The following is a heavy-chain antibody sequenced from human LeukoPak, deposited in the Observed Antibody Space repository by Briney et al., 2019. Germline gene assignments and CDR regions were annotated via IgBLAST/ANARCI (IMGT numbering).Heavy chain of an antibody. V-gene: IGHV5-10-1*01. CDR2: IDPSDSYT. CDR3: ARGLSSIAVAAIP. D-gene: IGHD6-19*01. CDR1: GYSFTSYW. J-gene: IGHJ5*02. Sequence: HGESLKISCKGSGYSFTSYWIGWVRQMPGKGLEWMGRIDPSDSYTNYSPSFQGHVTISADKSISTAYLQWSSLKASDTAMYYCARGLSSIAVAAIPWGQGTLVTVSS.